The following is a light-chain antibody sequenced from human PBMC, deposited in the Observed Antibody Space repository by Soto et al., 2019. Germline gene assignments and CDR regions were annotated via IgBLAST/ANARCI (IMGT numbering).Light chain of an antibody. CDR3: QSYDSSLSGFYV. V-gene: IGLV1-40*01. Sequence: QSVLTQPPSVSGAPGERGTISCTGSSSNNVSGYDVHWYQQLPGTAPKLLIYDNNNRPSGVPDRFSGSKSATSASLAITGLQAGDEADYYCQSYDSSLSGFYVFGTGTKVTVL. J-gene: IGLJ1*01. CDR1: SSNNVSGYD. CDR2: DNN.